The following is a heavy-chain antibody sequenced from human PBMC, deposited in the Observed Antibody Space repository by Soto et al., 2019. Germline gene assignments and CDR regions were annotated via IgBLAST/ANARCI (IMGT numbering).Heavy chain of an antibody. CDR2: INSSSSNI. J-gene: IGHJ4*02. CDR3: ARGPLSRFDY. CDR1: GFTFSSYW. Sequence: GGSLRLSCAASGFTFSSYWMHWVRQAPGKGLVWVSRINSSSSNIYYADSVKGRFTISRDNAKNSLSLQMNSLRAEDTAVYYCARGPLSRFDYWGQGTLVTVSS. V-gene: IGHV3-21*01.